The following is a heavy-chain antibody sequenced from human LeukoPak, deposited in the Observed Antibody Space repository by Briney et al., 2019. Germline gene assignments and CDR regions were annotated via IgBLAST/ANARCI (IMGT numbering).Heavy chain of an antibody. V-gene: IGHV4-30-4*07. D-gene: IGHD6-13*01. J-gene: IGHJ4*02. CDR1: DGSISSGGYS. CDR2: IYYSGST. CDR3: ARGYSSSWDY. Sequence: SETLSLTCAVSDGSISSGGYSWSWIRQPPGKGLEWIGYIYYSGSTYYNPSLKNRLTISVDTSKNQFSLKLSSVTAADTAVYYCARGYSSSWDYWGQGTLVTVSS.